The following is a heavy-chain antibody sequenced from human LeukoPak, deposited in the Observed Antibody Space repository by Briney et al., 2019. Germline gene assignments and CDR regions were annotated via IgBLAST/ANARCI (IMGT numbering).Heavy chain of an antibody. CDR2: IYSGGST. D-gene: IGHD4/OR15-4a*01. Sequence: GGSLRLSCAASGLTFSSNSISWVRQPPGKGLEWVSFIYSGGSTYYADSVKGRFTISRDNSKNTLYLQMTSLRADDTAVYYCARRAGAYSHPYDYWGQGTLVTVSS. J-gene: IGHJ4*02. CDR3: ARRAGAYSHPYDY. V-gene: IGHV3-53*01. CDR1: GLTFSSNS.